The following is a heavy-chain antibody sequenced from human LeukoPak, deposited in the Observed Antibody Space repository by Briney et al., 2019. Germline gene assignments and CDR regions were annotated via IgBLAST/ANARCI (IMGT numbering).Heavy chain of an antibody. CDR1: GYTFTGYY. D-gene: IGHD3-22*01. CDR3: AREFEYYYDSSGPYQGPSDY. Sequence: ASVKVSCKASGYTFTGYYMHWVRQAPGQGLEWMGWINPNSGGTNYAQKFQGRVTMTRDTSISTAYMELSRLRSDDTAVYYCAREFEYYYDSSGPYQGPSDYWGQGTLVTVSS. J-gene: IGHJ4*02. CDR2: INPNSGGT. V-gene: IGHV1-2*02.